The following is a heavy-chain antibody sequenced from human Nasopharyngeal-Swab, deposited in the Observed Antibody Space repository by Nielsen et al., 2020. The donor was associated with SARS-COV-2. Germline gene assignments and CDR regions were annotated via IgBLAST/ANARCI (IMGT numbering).Heavy chain of an antibody. Sequence: SVKVSCKASGYTFTGYYMHWVRQAPGQGLEWMGWINPNSGGTNYAQKLQGRVTMTTDTSTSTAYMELRSLRSDDTAVYYCARGYFDWLYLDYWGQGTLVTVSS. V-gene: IGHV1-2*02. CDR1: GYTFTGYY. CDR3: ARGYFDWLYLDY. D-gene: IGHD3-9*01. CDR2: INPNSGGT. J-gene: IGHJ4*02.